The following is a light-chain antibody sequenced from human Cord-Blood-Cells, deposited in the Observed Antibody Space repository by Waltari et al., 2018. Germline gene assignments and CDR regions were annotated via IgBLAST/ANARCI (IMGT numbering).Light chain of an antibody. CDR2: DVS. Sequence: QSALTQPASVSGSPGQSITISCTGTSSDVGGYNYVSWYQQHPGKAPKLMIYDVSNRPSGVSNCFSGSKSGNTASLTISGLQAEDGADYYCSSYTSSSTVVFGGGTKLTVL. CDR1: SSDVGGYNY. CDR3: SSYTSSSTVV. V-gene: IGLV2-14*01. J-gene: IGLJ2*01.